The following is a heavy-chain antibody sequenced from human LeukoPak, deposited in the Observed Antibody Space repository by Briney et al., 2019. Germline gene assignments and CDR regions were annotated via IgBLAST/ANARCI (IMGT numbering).Heavy chain of an antibody. D-gene: IGHD6-19*01. V-gene: IGHV4-59*12. CDR2: IFHSGII. CDR3: AADTSGWLF. Sequence: SETLSLTCNVSGGSMSTYFWSWVRQPPGKGLEWIGYIFHSGIITYNPSLKSRVTISLDTSKNQFSLKLTSVTAADTAIYYCAADTSGWLFWGQGMLVTVSS. J-gene: IGHJ4*02. CDR1: GGSMSTYF.